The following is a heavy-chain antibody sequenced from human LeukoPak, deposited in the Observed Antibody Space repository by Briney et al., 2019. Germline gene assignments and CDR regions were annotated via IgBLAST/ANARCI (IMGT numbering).Heavy chain of an antibody. CDR3: ARGVLDSSGWYRGDY. J-gene: IGHJ4*02. CDR2: IYYSGST. Sequence: SETLSLTCTVSGGTISSYYWSWIRQPPGKGLEWIGYIYYSGSTNYNPSLKSRVTISVDTSKNQFSLKLSSVTAADTAVYYCARGVLDSSGWYRGDYWGQGTLVTVSS. D-gene: IGHD6-19*01. CDR1: GGTISSYY. V-gene: IGHV4-59*01.